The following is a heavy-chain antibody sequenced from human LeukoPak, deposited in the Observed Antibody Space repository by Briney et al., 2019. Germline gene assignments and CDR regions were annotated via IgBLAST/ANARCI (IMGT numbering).Heavy chain of an antibody. CDR1: GYSISSGYY. CDR2: IYYSGST. J-gene: IGHJ5*02. CDR3: ARQPGSGIVVVPAVGFDP. D-gene: IGHD2-2*01. Sequence: SETLSLTCTVSGYSISSGYYWGWIRQPPGKGLEWIGSIYYSGSTYYNPSLKSRVTISVDTSKNRFSLILSSVTAADTAVYYCARQPGSGIVVVPAVGFDPWGQGTLVTVSS. V-gene: IGHV4-38-2*02.